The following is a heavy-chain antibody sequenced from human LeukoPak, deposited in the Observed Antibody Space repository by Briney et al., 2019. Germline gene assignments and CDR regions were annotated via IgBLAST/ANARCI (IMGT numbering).Heavy chain of an antibody. CDR3: ARGRGYSYGKENFDY. D-gene: IGHD5-18*01. CDR2: IYYSGST. Sequence: SETLSLTCTVSGGSISSGGYYRSWIRQHPGKGLEWIGYIYYSGSTYYNPSLKSRVTISVDTSKNQFSLKLSSVTAADTAVYYCARGRGYSYGKENFDYWGQGTLVTVSS. J-gene: IGHJ4*02. V-gene: IGHV4-31*03. CDR1: GGSISSGGYY.